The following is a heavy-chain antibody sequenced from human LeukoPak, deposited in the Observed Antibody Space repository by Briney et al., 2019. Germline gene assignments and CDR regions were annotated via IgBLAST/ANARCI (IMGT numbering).Heavy chain of an antibody. CDR2: ISRSGNII. D-gene: IGHD6-13*01. V-gene: IGHV3-48*03. CDR3: ERGGHLAAADLPTGDF. Sequence: GGSLRLSCAASGFTFSSYEFNWVRQAPGTGLEWLSYISRSGNIIYYADSVKGRFTISRDNAKNSLYLQMSSLRAEDTAVYYCERGGHLAAADLPTGDFWGQGTLVTVSS. J-gene: IGHJ4*02. CDR1: GFTFSSYE.